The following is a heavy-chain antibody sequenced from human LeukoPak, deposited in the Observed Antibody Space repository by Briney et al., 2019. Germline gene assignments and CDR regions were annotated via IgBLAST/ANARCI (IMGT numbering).Heavy chain of an antibody. CDR3: AKDRYSGYRRPGDY. Sequence: GGSLRLSCAASGFTLSSYSMNWVRQAPGKGLEWVSAISGSGGSTYYADSVKGRFTISRDNSKNTLYLQMNSLRAEDTAVYYCAKDRYSGYRRPGDYWGQGTLVTVSS. D-gene: IGHD5-12*01. CDR2: ISGSGGST. CDR1: GFTLSSYS. V-gene: IGHV3-23*01. J-gene: IGHJ4*02.